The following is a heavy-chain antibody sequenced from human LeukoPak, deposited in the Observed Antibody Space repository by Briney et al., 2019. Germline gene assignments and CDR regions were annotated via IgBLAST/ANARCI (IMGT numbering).Heavy chain of an antibody. Sequence: GGSLRLSCAASGFTFSSYAMHWVRQAPGKGLEWVAVISYDGSNKYYADSVKGRFTISRDNAENSLSLQMNSLRVEDTAVYYCARDADGHLDYWGQGTVVTVSS. CDR3: ARDADGHLDY. CDR1: GFTFSSYA. V-gene: IGHV3-30-3*01. CDR2: ISYDGSNK. D-gene: IGHD4-17*01. J-gene: IGHJ4*02.